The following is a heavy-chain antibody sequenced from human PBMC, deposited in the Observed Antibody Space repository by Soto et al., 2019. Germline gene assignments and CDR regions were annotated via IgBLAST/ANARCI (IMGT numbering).Heavy chain of an antibody. CDR3: ANYPAGYSSSWYSQ. CDR2: ISYDGSNK. J-gene: IGHJ4*02. CDR1: GFTFSSYG. V-gene: IGHV3-30*18. D-gene: IGHD6-13*01. Sequence: QVQLVESGGGVVQPGRSLRLSCAASGFTFSSYGMHWVRQAPGKGLEWVAVISYDGSNKYYADSVKGRFTISRDNSKNPLYLQMNSLRAEDTAVYYCANYPAGYSSSWYSQWGQGTLVTVSS.